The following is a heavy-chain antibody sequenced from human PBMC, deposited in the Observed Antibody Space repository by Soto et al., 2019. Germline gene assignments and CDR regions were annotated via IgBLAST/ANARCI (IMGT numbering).Heavy chain of an antibody. J-gene: IGHJ4*02. CDR1: GFTFSGSA. CDR3: TSGYSSGWYYFDY. Sequence: GGSLRLSCAASGFTFSGSAMHWVRQASGKGLEWVGRIRSKANSYATAYAASVKGRFTISRDDSKNTAYLQMNSLKTEDTAVYHCTSGYSSGWYYFDYWGQGTLVTVSS. D-gene: IGHD6-19*01. CDR2: IRSKANSYAT. V-gene: IGHV3-73*01.